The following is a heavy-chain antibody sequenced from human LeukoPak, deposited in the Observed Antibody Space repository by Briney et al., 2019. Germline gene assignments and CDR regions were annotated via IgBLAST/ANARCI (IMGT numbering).Heavy chain of an antibody. CDR2: INHSGST. CDR3: ARLQYCSGTSCYWFDP. V-gene: IGHV4-34*01. D-gene: IGHD2-2*01. J-gene: IGHJ5*02. Sequence: SETLSLTCAVYGGSFSGYYWSWIRQPPGKGLEWIGEINHSGSTNYNPSLKSRVTISVDTSKNQFSLKLSSVTAADTAVYYCARLQYCSGTSCYWFDPWGQGTLVTVSS. CDR1: GGSFSGYY.